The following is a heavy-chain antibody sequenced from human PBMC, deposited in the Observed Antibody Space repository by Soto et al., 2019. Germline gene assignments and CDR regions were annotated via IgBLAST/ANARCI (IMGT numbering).Heavy chain of an antibody. CDR3: ARGELSEPAVYYYYYGMDV. D-gene: IGHD3-16*02. V-gene: IGHV1-69*01. J-gene: IGHJ6*02. CDR2: IIPIFGTA. Sequence: VQLVQSGAEVKKPGSSVKVSCKASGGTFSSYAISWVRQAPGQGLEWMGGIIPIFGTANYAQKCQGRVTIIAEESTSTAYVEQRSLRSEDSAVYYCARGELSEPAVYYYYYGMDVWGQGTKVTVCS. CDR1: GGTFSSYA.